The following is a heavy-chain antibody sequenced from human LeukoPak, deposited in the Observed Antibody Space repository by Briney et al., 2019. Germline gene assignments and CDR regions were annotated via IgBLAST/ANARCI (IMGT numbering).Heavy chain of an antibody. Sequence: PSETLSLTCIVSGDSISSSSYLWAWIRQPPGKGLEWIGSIYYSGSTNYNPSLKSRVTISVDTSKNQFSLKLSSVTAADTAVYYCARDSSWGYFQHWGQGTLVTVSS. J-gene: IGHJ1*01. D-gene: IGHD6-13*01. V-gene: IGHV4-39*07. CDR3: ARDSSWGYFQH. CDR1: GDSISSSSYL. CDR2: IYYSGST.